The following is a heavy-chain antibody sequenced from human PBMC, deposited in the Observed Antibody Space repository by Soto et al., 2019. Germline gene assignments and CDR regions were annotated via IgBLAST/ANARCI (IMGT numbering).Heavy chain of an antibody. Sequence: TSETLSLTCTVSGGSIISSSYYWGWIRQPPGKGLEWIGSIYYSGSTYYNPSLKSRVTISVDTSKNQFSLKLSSVTAADTAVYYCARLGGDGHFVVVVAAAFDYWGQGTLVTSPQ. CDR1: GGSIISSSYY. CDR2: IYYSGST. J-gene: IGHJ4*02. CDR3: ARLGGDGHFVVVVAAAFDY. D-gene: IGHD2-15*01. V-gene: IGHV4-39*01.